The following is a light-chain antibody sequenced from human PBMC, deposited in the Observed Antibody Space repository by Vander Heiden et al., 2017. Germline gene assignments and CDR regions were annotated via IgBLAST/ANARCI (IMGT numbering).Light chain of an antibody. Sequence: QSVLTQPPSVSAAPGQKVTISCSGSSSNIGDNYVSWLQQLPGTAPKVLIFENKRRPSGIPDRFSGSKSGTSATLGITGLQTGDEADYYCGTWDSSLSSGVFGSGTKVTVL. V-gene: IGLV1-51*01. CDR2: ENK. CDR1: SSNIGDNY. CDR3: GTWDSSLSSGV. J-gene: IGLJ1*01.